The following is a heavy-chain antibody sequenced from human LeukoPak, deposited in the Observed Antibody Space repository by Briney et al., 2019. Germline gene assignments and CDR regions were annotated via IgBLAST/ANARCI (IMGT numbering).Heavy chain of an antibody. J-gene: IGHJ6*02. CDR2: INPSGGST. CDR1: GYTFTSYY. D-gene: IGHD2-15*01. Sequence: ASVKVSCKASGYTFTSYYMHWVRQAPGQGLEWMGIINPSGGSTSYAQKFQGRVTMTRDTSTSTVYMELSSLRSEDTAVYYCARDREDCSGGSSYQYYYYYYGMDVWGQGTTVTVSS. CDR3: ARDREDCSGGSSYQYYYYYYGMDV. V-gene: IGHV1-46*01.